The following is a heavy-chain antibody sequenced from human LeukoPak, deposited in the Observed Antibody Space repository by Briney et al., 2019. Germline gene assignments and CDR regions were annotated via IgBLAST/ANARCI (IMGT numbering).Heavy chain of an antibody. V-gene: IGHV3-49*03. CDR1: GFTFGDYA. J-gene: IGHJ3*02. CDR2: IRSKAYCLTT. CDR3: TRDVLRFLEWLLSPGAFDI. D-gene: IGHD3-3*01. Sequence: PGGSLRLTCTASGFTFGDYARSWFRQAPGKGLEGVGFIRSKAYCLTTEYAASVKGTFTISTDHSHSIPYLQMNSLKTEHTAVYYCTRDVLRFLEWLLSPGAFDIWGQGTMVTVSS.